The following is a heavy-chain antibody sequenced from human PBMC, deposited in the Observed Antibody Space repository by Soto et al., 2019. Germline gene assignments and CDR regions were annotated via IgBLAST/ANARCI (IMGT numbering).Heavy chain of an antibody. CDR2: IWYDGSKK. Sequence: QVQLVESGGGVVQLGRSLRLSCAASGFTFSSYGMHWVRQAPGQGLEWVAVIWYDGSKKYYADSVKGRFTISRDNSKNTLFLQMDSLRAEDTAVYYCARGTTTGDYWGQGTLVTVSS. CDR1: GFTFSSYG. V-gene: IGHV3-33*01. J-gene: IGHJ4*02. CDR3: ARGTTTGDY. D-gene: IGHD4-17*01.